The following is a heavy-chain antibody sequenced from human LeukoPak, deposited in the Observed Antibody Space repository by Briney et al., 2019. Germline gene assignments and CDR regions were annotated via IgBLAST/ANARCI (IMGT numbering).Heavy chain of an antibody. CDR3: ARGLAVAGAFDI. Sequence: PGGSLRLSCAASGFTFSSYSMKWVRQAPGKGLEWVSSISSSSSYIYYADSVKGRFTISRDNTKNSLYLQMNSLRAEDTAVYYCARGLAVAGAFDIWGQGTMVTVSS. CDR2: ISSSSSYI. CDR1: GFTFSSYS. D-gene: IGHD6-19*01. J-gene: IGHJ3*02. V-gene: IGHV3-21*04.